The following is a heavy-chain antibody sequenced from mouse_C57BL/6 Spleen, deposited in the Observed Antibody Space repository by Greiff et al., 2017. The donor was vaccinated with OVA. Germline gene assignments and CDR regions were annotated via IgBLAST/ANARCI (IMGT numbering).Heavy chain of an antibody. CDR1: GYTFTNYW. V-gene: IGHV1-63*01. CDR2: IYPGGGYT. Sequence: VKLQESGAELVRPGTSVKMSCKASGYTFTNYWIGWAKQRPGHGLEWIGDIYPGGGYTNYNEKFKGKATLTADKSSSTAYMQFSSLTSEDSAIYYCARFGGSSFYYFDYWGQGTTLTVSS. J-gene: IGHJ2*01. D-gene: IGHD1-1*01. CDR3: ARFGGSSFYYFDY.